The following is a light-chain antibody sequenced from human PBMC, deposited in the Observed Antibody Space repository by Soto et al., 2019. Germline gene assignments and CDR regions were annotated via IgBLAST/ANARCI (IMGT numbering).Light chain of an antibody. V-gene: IGLV2-11*01. J-gene: IGLJ1*01. CDR1: SSYVCGYNY. Sequence: QSALTQPRAVSGCPGQSGTISCTGTSSYVCGYNYVSWYQQHPGKAPKLMIYDVSKRPSGVPDRFSGSKSGTSATLGITGLQTGDEADYYCGAWDGGLSAFVFGTGTKV. CDR2: DVS. CDR3: GAWDGGLSAFV.